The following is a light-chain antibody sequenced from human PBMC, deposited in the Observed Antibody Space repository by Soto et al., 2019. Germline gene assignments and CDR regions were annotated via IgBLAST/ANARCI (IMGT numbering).Light chain of an antibody. J-gene: IGKJ1*01. Sequence: SPYPHSPPSSLGERATIICKSSQSVLYSYNDENYLAWYHQKPGKVPKLLIYAASTLQSGVPSRFSGSGSGTDFTLTISSLQPEDVAAYYCQKYNSRGWTFGQGTKVDIK. CDR1: QSVLYSYNDENY. CDR2: AAS. V-gene: IGKV4-1*01. CDR3: QKYNSRGWT.